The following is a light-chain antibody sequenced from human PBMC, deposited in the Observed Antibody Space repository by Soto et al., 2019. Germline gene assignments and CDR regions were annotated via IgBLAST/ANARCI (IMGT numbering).Light chain of an antibody. Sequence: QSALTQPASMSGSPGQSITISCTGTSGDVGFYDFVSWYQQHPGKVHRLIIYGVTKRPSGGSHRFSGSKSGNTASLTISGLQVEDEADYSCASYTGSSTYLFGGGTKVTVL. V-gene: IGLV2-14*03. CDR1: SGDVGFYDF. CDR2: GVT. J-gene: IGLJ3*02. CDR3: ASYTGSSTYL.